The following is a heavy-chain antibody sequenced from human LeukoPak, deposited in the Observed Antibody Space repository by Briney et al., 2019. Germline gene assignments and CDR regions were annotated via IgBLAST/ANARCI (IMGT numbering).Heavy chain of an antibody. Sequence: GGSLRLSCAASGFTVSSNYMSWVRQAPGKGLEWVSVIYSGGSTYYADSVKGRFTISRDNSKNTLYLQMNSLRAEDTAVYYCARDKVDTAMWGYPYYYYMDVWGKGTTVTVSS. V-gene: IGHV3-53*01. CDR2: IYSGGST. CDR1: GFTVSSNY. D-gene: IGHD5-18*01. J-gene: IGHJ6*03. CDR3: ARDKVDTAMWGYPYYYYMDV.